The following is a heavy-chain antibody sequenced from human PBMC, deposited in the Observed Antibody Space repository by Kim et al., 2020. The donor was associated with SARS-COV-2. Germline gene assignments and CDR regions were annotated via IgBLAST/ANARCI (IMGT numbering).Heavy chain of an antibody. D-gene: IGHD3-10*01. J-gene: IGHJ4*02. CDR2: IDPSDSYT. Sequence: GESLKISFKGSGYSFTSYWISWVRQMPGKGLEWMGRIDPSDSYTNYSPSFQGHVTISADKSISTAYLQWSSLKASDTAMYYCARRGITMVRWDFDYWGQGTLVTVSS. CDR1: GYSFTSYW. V-gene: IGHV5-10-1*01. CDR3: ARRGITMVRWDFDY.